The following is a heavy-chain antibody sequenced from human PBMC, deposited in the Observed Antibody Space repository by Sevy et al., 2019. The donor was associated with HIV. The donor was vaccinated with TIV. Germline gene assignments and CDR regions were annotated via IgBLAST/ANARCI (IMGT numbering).Heavy chain of an antibody. CDR3: ARAMGV. CDR1: GFTFRTYG. Sequence: GGSLGLSCVASGFTFRTYGIHWVRQAPGKGLEWVAVISHDGSHKYNADSVKGRFIISRDNAKNSGYLQMHFLRVEDSGVYYCARAMGVWGQGTTVTVSS. J-gene: IGHJ6*02. CDR2: ISHDGSHK. V-gene: IGHV3-30*03.